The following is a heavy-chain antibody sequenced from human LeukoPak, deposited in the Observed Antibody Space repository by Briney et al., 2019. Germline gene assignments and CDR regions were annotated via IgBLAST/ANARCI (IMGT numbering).Heavy chain of an antibody. D-gene: IGHD3-22*01. CDR2: ISYDGSNK. CDR1: GFTFSSYG. CDR3: ARDPTYYYDSSGYIDY. V-gene: IGHV3-30*03. J-gene: IGHJ4*02. Sequence: PGGSLRLSCAASGFTFSSYGMHWVRQAPGKGLEWVAVISYDGSNKYYADSVKGRFTISRDNSKNTLFLQMNSLRADDTAVYYCARDPTYYYDSSGYIDYWGQGTLVTVSS.